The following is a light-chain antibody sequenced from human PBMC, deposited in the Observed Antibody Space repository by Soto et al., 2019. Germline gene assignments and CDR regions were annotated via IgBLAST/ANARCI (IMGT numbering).Light chain of an antibody. J-gene: IGLJ2*01. CDR2: EVN. CDR1: SSDIVGYNY. Sequence: QSALTQPPSASGSPGQSVTISCTGTSSDIVGYNYVSWYQQHPGKAPKLMIFEVNRRPSGVPDRFSGSKSGNTASLTVSGLQAEDEALYYCSSYAGSNNLLFGGGTQLTVL. V-gene: IGLV2-8*01. CDR3: SSYAGSNNLL.